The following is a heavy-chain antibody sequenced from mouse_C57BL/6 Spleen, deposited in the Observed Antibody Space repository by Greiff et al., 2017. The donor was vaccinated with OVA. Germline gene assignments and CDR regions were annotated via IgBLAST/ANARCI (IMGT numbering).Heavy chain of an antibody. CDR2: INPGSGGT. CDR1: GYAFTNYL. V-gene: IGHV1-54*01. Sequence: QVQLQQSGAELVRPGTSVKVSCKASGYAFTNYLIEWVKQRPGQGLEWIGVINPGSGGTNYNEKFQGKATLTADKSSSPAYMQLSSLTSEDSAVYFCARSYGSSYFYAMDYWGQGTSVTVSS. D-gene: IGHD1-1*01. CDR3: ARSYGSSYFYAMDY. J-gene: IGHJ4*01.